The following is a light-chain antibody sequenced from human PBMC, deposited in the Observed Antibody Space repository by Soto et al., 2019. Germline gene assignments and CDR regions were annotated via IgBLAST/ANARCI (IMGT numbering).Light chain of an antibody. V-gene: IGKV3-20*01. CDR1: QNLSSGY. CDR3: QLSATSLRT. Sequence: EIVSNKSRGTLALSTEERDTLSCRASQNLSSGYLAWYQQKPGQAPRILIYAASSRATGIPDRFSGSGSGTDFSLTIIRLEPEDFAVYYCQLSATSLRTFCQGTMMDIK. J-gene: IGKJ1*01. CDR2: AAS.